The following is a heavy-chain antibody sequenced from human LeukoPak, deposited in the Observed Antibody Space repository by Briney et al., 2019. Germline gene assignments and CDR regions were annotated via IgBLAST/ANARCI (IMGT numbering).Heavy chain of an antibody. CDR2: TSYRSKWYN. Sequence: SQTLSLTCAISGDIVSSNRAAWNWIRQSPSRGLEWLGRTSYRSKWYNDYAMSVKSRITINPDTSKNQFSLQLNSVTPEDTAVYYCTRGLNPCLRDSSGWYYFDYWGQGTLVTVSS. CDR3: TRGLNPCLRDSSGWYYFDY. V-gene: IGHV6-1*01. J-gene: IGHJ4*02. CDR1: GDIVSSNRAA. D-gene: IGHD6-19*01.